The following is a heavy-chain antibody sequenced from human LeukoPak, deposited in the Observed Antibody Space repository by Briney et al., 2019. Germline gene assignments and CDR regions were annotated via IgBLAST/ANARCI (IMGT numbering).Heavy chain of an antibody. CDR2: INAGNGNT. Sequence: ASVKVSCKASGYTFTSYAMHWVRQAPVQRLEWMGWINAGNGNTKYSQKFQGRVTITRDTSASTAYMELSSLRSEDTAVYYCARSSGYSYGYDYWGQGTLVTVSS. CDR3: ARSSGYSYGYDY. D-gene: IGHD5-18*01. CDR1: GYTFTSYA. V-gene: IGHV1-3*01. J-gene: IGHJ4*02.